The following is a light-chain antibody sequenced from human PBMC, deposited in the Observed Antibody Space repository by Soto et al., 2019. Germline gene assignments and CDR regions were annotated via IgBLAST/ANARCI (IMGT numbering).Light chain of an antibody. CDR3: QQYDNLFT. J-gene: IGKJ3*01. Sequence: DIQMTQSPSSLSASVGDRVTITCQASQDINNYLNWYQVKPGKAPKLLIYDASNLETGVPSRFSGSGSGTDFTFTISSLQPEDIATYYCQQYDNLFTFGPGTKVDIK. V-gene: IGKV1-33*01. CDR2: DAS. CDR1: QDINNY.